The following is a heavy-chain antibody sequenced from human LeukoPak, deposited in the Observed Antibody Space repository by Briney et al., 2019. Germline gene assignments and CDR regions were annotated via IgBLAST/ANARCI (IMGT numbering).Heavy chain of an antibody. D-gene: IGHD4-11*01. V-gene: IGHV4-39*01. CDR3: ARHATVTGYYYYYMDV. CDR2: IYYSGST. J-gene: IGHJ6*03. Sequence: PSETLSLTCTVSGGSISSSSYYWGWIRQPPGKGLEWIGSIYYSGSTYYNPSLKSRVTISVDTSKNQFSLKLSSVTAADTAVYYCARHATVTGYYYYYMDVWGKGTTVTVSS. CDR1: GGSISSSSYY.